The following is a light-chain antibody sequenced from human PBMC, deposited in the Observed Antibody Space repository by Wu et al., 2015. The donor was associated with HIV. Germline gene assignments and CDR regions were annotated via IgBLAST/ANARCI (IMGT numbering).Light chain of an antibody. Sequence: EIVLTQSPATLSLSPGERATLSCTASQSVGSQLAWYQHQRGQPPRLLIYEASNRATGIPARFSGSGSGTDFTLTISSLEPEDFAIYYCQQRSNWPLTFGGGTKVEI. CDR2: EAS. V-gene: IGKV3-11*01. J-gene: IGKJ4*01. CDR1: QSVGSQ. CDR3: QQRSNWPLT.